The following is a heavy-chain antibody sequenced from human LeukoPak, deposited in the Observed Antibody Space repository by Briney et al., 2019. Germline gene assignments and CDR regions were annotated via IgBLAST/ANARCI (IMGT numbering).Heavy chain of an antibody. J-gene: IGHJ4*02. CDR2: ISSSSSYI. V-gene: IGHV3-21*01. CDR3: AREGYYDSSGYYYPFDY. CDR1: GFTFSSYS. D-gene: IGHD3-22*01. Sequence: PGGSLRLSCAASGFTFSSYSMNWVRQAPGKGLEWVSSISSSSSYIYYADSVKGRFTISRDNAKNSLYLQMNSLRAEDTAVYYCAREGYYDSSGYYYPFDYWGQGTLVIVSS.